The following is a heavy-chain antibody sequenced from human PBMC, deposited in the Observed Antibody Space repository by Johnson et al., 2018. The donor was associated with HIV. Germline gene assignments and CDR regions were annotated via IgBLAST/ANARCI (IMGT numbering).Heavy chain of an antibody. CDR3: AKAPPLSTYDYDAFDV. CDR1: GFTFDDYA. V-gene: IGHV3-9*01. Sequence: VQLVESGGGLVQPGGSLRLSCAASGFTFDDYAMHWVRQAPGKGLEWVSGISWNSGSIGYADSVKGRFTISRDNSKNTLYLQMNSLRAEDTAVYYCAKAPPLSTYDYDAFDVWGQGTMVTVSS. D-gene: IGHD5-12*01. J-gene: IGHJ3*01. CDR2: ISWNSGSI.